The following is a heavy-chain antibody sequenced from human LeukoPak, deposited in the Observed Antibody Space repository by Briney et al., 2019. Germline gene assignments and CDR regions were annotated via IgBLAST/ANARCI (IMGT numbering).Heavy chain of an antibody. J-gene: IGHJ4*02. D-gene: IGHD6-13*01. CDR1: GGSISSYY. CDR3: ARDRAAASY. Sequence: SETLSLTCTGSGGSISSYYWSWIRQPPGKGLEWIGYIYYSGSTNYNPSLKSRVTISVDTSKNQFSLKLSSVTAADTAVYYCARDRAAASYWGQGTLVTVSS. CDR2: IYYSGST. V-gene: IGHV4-59*01.